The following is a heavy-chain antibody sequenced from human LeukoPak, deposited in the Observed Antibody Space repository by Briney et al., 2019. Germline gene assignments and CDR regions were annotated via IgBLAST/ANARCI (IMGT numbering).Heavy chain of an antibody. J-gene: IGHJ4*02. CDR3: AIGSGSFKSVSPFDY. D-gene: IGHD3-10*01. CDR1: GFTFSSYG. V-gene: IGHV3-30*03. CDR2: ISNDGSNK. Sequence: GGSLRLSCAASGFTFSSYGMHWVRQAPGKGLEWVAIISNDGSNKYYADSVKGRFTISRDKSKNTLYPQMNSLRAEDTAVYYCAIGSGSFKSVSPFDYWGQGTLVTVSS.